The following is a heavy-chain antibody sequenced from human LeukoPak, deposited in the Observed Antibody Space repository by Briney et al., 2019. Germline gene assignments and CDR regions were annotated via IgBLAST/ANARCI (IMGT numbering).Heavy chain of an antibody. V-gene: IGHV3-23*01. J-gene: IGHJ4*02. CDR2: ISASGDAT. Sequence: GGSLRLSCAASGFTFSAHSMTWVRQAPGKGLEWVSGISASGDATFYADSVKGRFTISRDNSKNTLYLQMNSLRAEDTAVYYCAKRASGSGTSLYYFDYWGQGTLVTVSS. D-gene: IGHD3-10*01. CDR3: AKRASGSGTSLYYFDY. CDR1: GFTFSAHS.